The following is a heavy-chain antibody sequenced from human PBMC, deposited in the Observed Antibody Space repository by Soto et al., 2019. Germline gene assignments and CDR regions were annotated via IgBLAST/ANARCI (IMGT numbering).Heavy chain of an antibody. J-gene: IGHJ4*02. CDR1: GGSILGYH. Sequence: PETLPHPYSVSGGSILGYHWSCIRQSPGKGLEWIGYMFYSGATNYNPSLASRVTISIDTSNNQFSLKLTSVTAADTAVYYCARIPDPYSSGWYVFDHWGQGTLVTVS. CDR3: ARIPDPYSSGWYVFDH. CDR2: MFYSGAT. D-gene: IGHD6-19*01. V-gene: IGHV4-59*01.